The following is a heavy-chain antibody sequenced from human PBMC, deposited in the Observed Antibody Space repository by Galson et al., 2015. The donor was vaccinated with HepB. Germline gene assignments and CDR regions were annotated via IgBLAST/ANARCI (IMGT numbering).Heavy chain of an antibody. J-gene: IGHJ3*02. CDR3: ARDRLVLRAFDI. V-gene: IGHV3-30*04. CDR1: GFTFSSYA. CDR2: ISYDGSNK. Sequence: SLRLSCAASGFTFSSYAMHWVRQAPGKGLEWVAVISYDGSNKYNADSVKGRFTISRDNSKNTLYLQMNSLRAEDTAVYYCARDRLVLRAFDIWCQVTMFTVYS. D-gene: IGHD3-22*01.